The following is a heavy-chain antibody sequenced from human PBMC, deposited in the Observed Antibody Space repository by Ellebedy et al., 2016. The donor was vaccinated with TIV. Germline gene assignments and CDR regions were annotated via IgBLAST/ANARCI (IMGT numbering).Heavy chain of an antibody. CDR3: ATDDRRGS. J-gene: IGHJ4*02. CDR1: GYTFTSYY. V-gene: IGHV1-24*01. Sequence: ASVKVSCKASGYTFTSYYMHWVRQAPGKGLEWMGGFDPEDGETIYAQKFQGRVTMTEDTSTDTAYMELSSLRSEDTAVYYCATDDRRGSWGQGTLVTVSS. D-gene: IGHD3-16*01. CDR2: FDPEDGET.